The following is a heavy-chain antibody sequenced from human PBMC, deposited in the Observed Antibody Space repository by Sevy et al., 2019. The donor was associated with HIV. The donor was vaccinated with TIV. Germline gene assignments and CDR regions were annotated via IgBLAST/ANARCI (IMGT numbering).Heavy chain of an antibody. CDR2: IIPIFGTT. Sequence: ASVKVSCKASGGTFSNYALSWVRQAPGQGLEWMGGIIPIFGTTNFAQTFQGRVTITADESTSTAYMELSSLRSADKAVYYCARTPLVRIPGATDLYFDNWGQGTLVTVSS. CDR1: GGTFSNYA. D-gene: IGHD2-2*01. J-gene: IGHJ4*02. V-gene: IGHV1-69*13. CDR3: ARTPLVRIPGATDLYFDN.